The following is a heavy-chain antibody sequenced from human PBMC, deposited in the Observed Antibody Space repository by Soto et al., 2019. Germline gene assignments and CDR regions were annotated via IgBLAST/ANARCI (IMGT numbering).Heavy chain of an antibody. D-gene: IGHD2-15*01. V-gene: IGHV3-64D*06. CDR2: VGCDGENT. CDR3: MKGGVCSGGSCHRDRYSFDS. Sequence: EVQLVESGGGLVQPGGFLRLSCSASGFTFTNYAMHWVRQATGKGLEFVADVGCDGENTYYTESVKRRFTISRDNSRKRGYLHRGSLGAEDTAVYYCMKGGVCSGGSCHRDRYSFDSWGQGTLVTVSS. J-gene: IGHJ4*02. CDR1: GFTFTNYA.